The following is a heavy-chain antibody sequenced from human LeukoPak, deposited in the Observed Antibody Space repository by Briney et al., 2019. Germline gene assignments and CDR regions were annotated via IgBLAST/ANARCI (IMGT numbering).Heavy chain of an antibody. CDR1: GYTFPSYF. D-gene: IGHD6-6*01. Sequence: ASVKVSCEASGYTFPSYFMHRVRQAPGQGLEWMGIINPTGGSTTYAQKFQGRVTMTRDTSTSTVYMELSSLRSDDTAVYYCARTAARRFDYWGQGTLVTVSS. CDR3: ARTAARRFDY. CDR2: INPTGGST. J-gene: IGHJ4*02. V-gene: IGHV1-46*01.